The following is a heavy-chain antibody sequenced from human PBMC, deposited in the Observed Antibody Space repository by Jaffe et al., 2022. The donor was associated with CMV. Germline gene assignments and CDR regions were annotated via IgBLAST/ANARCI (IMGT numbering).Heavy chain of an antibody. CDR1: GFTFSSYG. CDR3: ARDYYYGSGSYYFDY. Sequence: QVQLVESGGGVVQPGRSLRLSCAASGFTFSSYGMHWVRQAPGKGLEWVAVIWYDGSNKYYADSVKGRFTISRDNSKNTLYLQMNSLRAEDTAVYYCARDYYYGSGSYYFDYWGQGTLVTVSS. D-gene: IGHD3-10*01. CDR2: IWYDGSNK. J-gene: IGHJ4*02. V-gene: IGHV3-33*08.